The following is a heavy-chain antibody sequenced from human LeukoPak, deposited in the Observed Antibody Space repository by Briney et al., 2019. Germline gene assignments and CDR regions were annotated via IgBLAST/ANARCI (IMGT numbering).Heavy chain of an antibody. CDR2: TYYRSKWYN. CDR1: GDSVSSNSAA. D-gene: IGHD1-14*01. J-gene: IGHJ6*02. CDR3: ARDSREVGRYYYGMDV. Sequence: SQTLSLTCAISGDSVSSNSAAWNWIRQSPSRGLEWLGRTYYRSKWYNGYAVSVKSRITINPDTSKNQFSLQLNSVTPEDTAVYYCARDSREVGRYYYGMDVWGQGTTVTVSS. V-gene: IGHV6-1*01.